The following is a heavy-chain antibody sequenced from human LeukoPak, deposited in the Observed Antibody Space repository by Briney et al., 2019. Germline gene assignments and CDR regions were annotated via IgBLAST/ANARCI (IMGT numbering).Heavy chain of an antibody. CDR1: GFTFYDYA. J-gene: IGHJ6*02. D-gene: IGHD2-2*01. V-gene: IGHV3-43*02. CDR2: IRGDGGRT. Sequence: GGSLRLSCAASGFTFYDYAMHWGRHAPGKGLEWVSLIRGDGGRTYYADSVKGRFTISRDNSKNSLYLQMNSLRTEGTALYYCAKNLATMPYYYYGIDVWGQGTTVTVSS. CDR3: AKNLATMPYYYYGIDV.